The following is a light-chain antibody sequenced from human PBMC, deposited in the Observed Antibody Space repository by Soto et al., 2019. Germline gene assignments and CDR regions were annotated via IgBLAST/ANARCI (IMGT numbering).Light chain of an antibody. CDR2: GAF. Sequence: IVVSMSPVTLSVSQGERVTLSCRASQSVSSNLAWYQQKPGQAPSLLIYGAFTRATGIPARFSGTGSGTEFTLTISSLQSEDFALYYCQQYNDWPLTFGQGTKVDIK. J-gene: IGKJ1*01. CDR1: QSVSSN. CDR3: QQYNDWPLT. V-gene: IGKV3-15*01.